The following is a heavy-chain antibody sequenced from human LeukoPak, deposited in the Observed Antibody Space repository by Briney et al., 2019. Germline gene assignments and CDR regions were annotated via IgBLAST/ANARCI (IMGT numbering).Heavy chain of an antibody. Sequence: GGSLRLSCAASRFTFSAYAMYWVRQAPGRGLEWVSCIEASDVNTYYADSVKGRFTISRDNSKNTLYLQMNSLRAEDTAVYYCAKGSGSGWYGWFDPWGQGTLVTVSS. J-gene: IGHJ5*02. CDR3: AKGSGSGWYGWFDP. CDR2: IEASDVNT. CDR1: RFTFSAYA. D-gene: IGHD6-19*01. V-gene: IGHV3-23*01.